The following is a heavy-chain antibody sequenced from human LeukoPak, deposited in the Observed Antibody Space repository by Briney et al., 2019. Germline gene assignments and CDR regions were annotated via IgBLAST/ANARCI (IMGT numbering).Heavy chain of an antibody. D-gene: IGHD2-21*02. Sequence: ASVKVSCKASGYTFTGYYMHWVRQAPGQGLTWMGWINPNTGVTDYAQKFQGRVTMTRATSINTAYMELDRPTSDDTAIYYCAGSYCGGDCYWTIDYWGQGTLVTVSS. CDR1: GYTFTGYY. J-gene: IGHJ4*02. CDR2: INPNTGVT. CDR3: AGSYCGGDCYWTIDY. V-gene: IGHV1-2*02.